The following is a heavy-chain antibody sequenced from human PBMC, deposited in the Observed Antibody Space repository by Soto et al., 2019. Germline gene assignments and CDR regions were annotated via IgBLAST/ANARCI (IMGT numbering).Heavy chain of an antibody. CDR1: GFTFSSYG. V-gene: IGHV3-30*03. J-gene: IGHJ4*02. CDR3: ATQDCRYGYRGFDY. D-gene: IGHD5-18*01. CDR2: ISYDGSNK. Sequence: QVQLVESGGGVVQPGRSLRLSCAASGFTFSSYGMHWVRQAPGKGLEWVAVISYDGSNKYYADSVKGRFTISRDNSKNTLYLQMNSLRAEDTAVYYCATQDCRYGYRGFDYWGQGTLVTVSS.